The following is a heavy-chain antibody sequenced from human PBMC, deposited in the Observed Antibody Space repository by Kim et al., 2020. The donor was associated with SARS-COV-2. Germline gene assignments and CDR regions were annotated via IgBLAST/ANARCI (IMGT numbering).Heavy chain of an antibody. CDR3: ARIYSSGWENYYYYGMDV. J-gene: IGHJ6*02. V-gene: IGHV6-1*01. CDR1: GDSVSSNSAA. CDR2: TYYRSKWYN. D-gene: IGHD6-19*01. Sequence: SQTLSLTCAISGDSVSSNSAAWNWIRQSPSRGLEWLGRTYYRSKWYNDYAVSVKSRITINPDTSKNQFSLQLNSVTPEDTAVYYCARIYSSGWENYYYYGMDVWGQGTTVTVSS.